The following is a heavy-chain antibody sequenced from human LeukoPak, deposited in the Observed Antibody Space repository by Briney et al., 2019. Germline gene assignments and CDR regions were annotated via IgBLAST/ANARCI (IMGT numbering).Heavy chain of an antibody. Sequence: SETLSLTCTVSGGSISTYYWSWLRQPPGKGLEWIGYIYYSGSTNYNPSLKSRVTISVDTSKNHFSLKLSSVTAADTAVYYCARDRLRWPKIDYWGQGTLVTVSS. CDR2: IYYSGST. V-gene: IGHV4-59*01. D-gene: IGHD4-23*01. CDR1: GGSISTYY. CDR3: ARDRLRWPKIDY. J-gene: IGHJ4*02.